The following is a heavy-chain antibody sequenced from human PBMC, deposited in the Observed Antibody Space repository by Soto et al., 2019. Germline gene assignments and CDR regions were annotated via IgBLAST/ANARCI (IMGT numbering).Heavy chain of an antibody. CDR3: SRGSDPHKGGRT. CDR2: IHPSGDT. V-gene: IGHV4-34*02. D-gene: IGHD2-21*01. CDR1: SGSFSTYY. J-gene: IGHJ5*02. Sequence: QVQLQQWGAGLLKPSETLSLTCAVDSGSFSTYYCSWTRQPPGKGLEWIGEIHPSGDTDYNPSLSNRVTISLDTSKNQFSLKLTSVTAADTAVYFCSRGSDPHKGGRTWGQGTPVTFSS.